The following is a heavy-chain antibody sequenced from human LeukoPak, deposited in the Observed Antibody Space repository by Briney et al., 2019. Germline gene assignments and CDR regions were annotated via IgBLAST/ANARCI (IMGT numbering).Heavy chain of an antibody. J-gene: IGHJ4*02. CDR1: GYKFTNYW. Sequence: GESLKISCKGSGYKFTNYWIAWVRQMPGKGLEWMGIIYPGDSDTRYSLSFQGQVTISADKSINTAYLQWSSLKASDSAIYYCARPGTDYDSSGYYKDWGQGTLVTVSS. CDR2: IYPGDSDT. V-gene: IGHV5-51*01. CDR3: ARPGTDYDSSGYYKD. D-gene: IGHD3-22*01.